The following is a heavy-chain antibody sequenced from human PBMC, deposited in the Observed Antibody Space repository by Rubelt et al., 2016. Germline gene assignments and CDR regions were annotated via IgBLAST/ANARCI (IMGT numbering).Heavy chain of an antibody. V-gene: IGHV1-18*01. J-gene: IGHJ3*02. D-gene: IGHD6-13*01. Sequence: QVHLVQSAIEVKKPGASVKISCKTSGYTFTTYGIIWVRRAPGQGLEWMGWINTYNDKTNYPQKFQGRVSMTTDSSTNTAYMGVRGLRSDDTAVYYCERGSWFRGAFDIWGQGTMVTVSS. CDR1: GYTFTTYG. CDR2: INTYNDKT. CDR3: ERGSWFRGAFDI.